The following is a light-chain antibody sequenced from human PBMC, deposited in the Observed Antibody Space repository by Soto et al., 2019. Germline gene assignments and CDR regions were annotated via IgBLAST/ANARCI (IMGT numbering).Light chain of an antibody. CDR3: SAYTSSSPHVV. CDR2: EVR. J-gene: IGLJ2*01. V-gene: IGLV2-14*01. Sequence: QSALTQPASVSGSPGQSITISCTGTSSDVGGYNYVSWYQQHPGKAPKLMIYEVRNRPSGVSNRFSGSKSGNTASLTISGLQAEDEADFYCSAYTSSSPHVVFGGGTKVTVL. CDR1: SSDVGGYNY.